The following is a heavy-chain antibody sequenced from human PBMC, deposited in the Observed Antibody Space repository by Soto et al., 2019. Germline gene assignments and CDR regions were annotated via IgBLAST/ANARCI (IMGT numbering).Heavy chain of an antibody. V-gene: IGHV1-69*01. CDR2: IIPIFGTA. Sequence: QVQLVQSGAEVKKPGSSVKVSCKASGGTFSSYAISWVRQAPGQGLEWMGGIIPIFGTANYAQKFQGRVTITADESTSTAYMELSSLRSEDTAVYYCASLRRLYGDYGPNYYYYGMEVWGQGTTVTGSS. CDR1: GGTFSSYA. CDR3: ASLRRLYGDYGPNYYYYGMEV. D-gene: IGHD4-17*01. J-gene: IGHJ6*02.